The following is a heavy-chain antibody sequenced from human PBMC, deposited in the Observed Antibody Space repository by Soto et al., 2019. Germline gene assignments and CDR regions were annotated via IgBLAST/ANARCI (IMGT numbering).Heavy chain of an antibody. CDR2: IYPKSGGT. CDR1: GYTFIDYY. J-gene: IGHJ6*02. CDR3: ARPVEMAKNYHYFYAMDV. Sequence: SVKVSCKASGYTFIDYYIHWLRQAPGQGPEWMGWIYPKSGGTNSAQRFRGRVTMTRDTSISTAYMELTNLRSGDAAVYYCARPVEMAKNYHYFYAMDVWGQGTTVTVSS. V-gene: IGHV1-2*02.